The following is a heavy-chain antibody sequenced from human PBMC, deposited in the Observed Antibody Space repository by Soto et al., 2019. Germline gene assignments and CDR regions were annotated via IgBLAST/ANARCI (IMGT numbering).Heavy chain of an antibody. J-gene: IGHJ4*02. Sequence: GGSLRLSCAASGFTFSSYAMSWVRQAPGKGLEWVSGISGSGGSTYYADSVESRFTISRDDSKNTLYLQMNSRRAEDTAVYYCAKTPLYCSGGSCYRPSWGQGILVTVSS. CDR1: GFTFSSYA. CDR3: AKTPLYCSGGSCYRPS. V-gene: IGHV3-23*01. D-gene: IGHD2-15*01. CDR2: ISGSGGST.